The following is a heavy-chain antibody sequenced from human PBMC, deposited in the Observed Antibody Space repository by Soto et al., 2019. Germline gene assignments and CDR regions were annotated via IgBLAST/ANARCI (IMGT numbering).Heavy chain of an antibody. CDR2: VYSGGSG. V-gene: IGHV3-53*02. CDR1: GFSVSSNY. Sequence: EVQLVETGGGLMQPGGSLRLSCEASGFSVSSNYMSWVRQAPGKGLQWLSVVYSGGSGNYADSVKGRCTSSRDNSKNTVYLQLNSLRVEDTAVYYCARVWGCHFDLWGRGTLVTVSS. J-gene: IGHJ2*01. CDR3: ARVWGCHFDL. D-gene: IGHD7-27*01.